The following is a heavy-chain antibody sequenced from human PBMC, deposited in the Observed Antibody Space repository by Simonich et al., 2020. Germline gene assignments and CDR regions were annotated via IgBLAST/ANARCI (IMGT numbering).Heavy chain of an antibody. CDR3: ACLGTGDAFDI. D-gene: IGHD3-9*01. CDR1: GFTFSSYW. J-gene: IGHJ3*02. Sequence: EVQLVESGGGLVQPGGSLRLSCAASGFTFSSYWMSWVRQAPGKGVGWVAKKKQKGSGKYYVDSVKGRFTISRDNAKNSLYLQMNSLRAEDTAVYYCACLGTGDAFDIWGQGTMVTVSS. V-gene: IGHV3-7*01. CDR2: KKQKGSGK.